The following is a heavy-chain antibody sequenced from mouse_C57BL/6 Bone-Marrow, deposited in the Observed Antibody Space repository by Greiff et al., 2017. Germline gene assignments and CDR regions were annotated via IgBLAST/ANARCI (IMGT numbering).Heavy chain of an antibody. CDR3: AHGNYFYWYFAV. CDR1: GYTFTSYW. Sequence: QVQLQQPGAELVKPGASVKLSCKASGYTFTSYWMHWVKQRPGRGLEWIGGIDPNSGGTKYNEKFKSKATLTVDKPSSTAYMQLSSLTSEDAAVYYCAHGNYFYWYFAVGGTGTTGTVSS. CDR2: IDPNSGGT. J-gene: IGHJ1*03. V-gene: IGHV1-72*01. D-gene: IGHD2-1*01.